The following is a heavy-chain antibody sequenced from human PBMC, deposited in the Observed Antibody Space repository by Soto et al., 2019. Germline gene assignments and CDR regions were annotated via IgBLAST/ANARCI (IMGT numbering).Heavy chain of an antibody. CDR3: ARDLYYGSGSYYPFEY. V-gene: IGHV3-7*01. D-gene: IGHD3-10*01. J-gene: IGHJ4*02. CDR2: IKQDGSEK. Sequence: GGSLRLSCSAPGFTFSSYWMSWVRQAPGKGLEWVANIKQDGSEKYYVDSVKGRFTISRDNAKNSLYLQMNSLRAEDTAVYYCARDLYYGSGSYYPFEYWGQGTLVTVSS. CDR1: GFTFSSYW.